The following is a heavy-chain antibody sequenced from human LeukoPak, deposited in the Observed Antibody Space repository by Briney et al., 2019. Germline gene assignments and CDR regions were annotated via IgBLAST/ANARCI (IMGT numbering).Heavy chain of an antibody. CDR1: GFTFSSYE. V-gene: IGHV3-48*03. CDR3: VRDPSYGSSWYYYMDV. J-gene: IGHJ6*03. Sequence: GGSLRLSCAASGFTFSSYEMNWVRQAPGKGLEWVSYISSSGSTIYYADSVKGRFTISRDNAKNSLYLQMNSLRAEDTAVYYCVRDPSYGSSWYYYMDVWGKGTTVTVS. CDR2: ISSSGSTI. D-gene: IGHD6-13*01.